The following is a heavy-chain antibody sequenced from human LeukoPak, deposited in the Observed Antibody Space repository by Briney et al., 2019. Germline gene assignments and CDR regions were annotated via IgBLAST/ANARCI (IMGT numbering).Heavy chain of an antibody. CDR2: INHSGST. Sequence: PSETLSLTCAVYGGSFSGYYWSWIRQPPGKGLEWIGEINHSGSTNYNPSLKSRVTISVDTSKNQFSLKLSSVTAADTAVYYCARVVGYSSSWYGYYYYYGMDVWGQGTTVTVSS. J-gene: IGHJ6*02. CDR1: GGSFSGYY. D-gene: IGHD6-13*01. V-gene: IGHV4-34*01. CDR3: ARVVGYSSSWYGYYYYYGMDV.